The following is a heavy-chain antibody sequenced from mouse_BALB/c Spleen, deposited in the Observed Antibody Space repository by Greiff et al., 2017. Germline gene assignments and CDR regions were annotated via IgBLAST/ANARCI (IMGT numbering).Heavy chain of an antibody. J-gene: IGHJ4*01. CDR3: ASNYEYYYAMDY. V-gene: IGHV1-7*01. CDR2: INPSTGYT. D-gene: IGHD2-4*01. Sequence: QVQLQQSGAELAKPGASVKMSCKASGYTFTSYWMHWVKQRPGQGLEWIGYINPSTGYTEYNQKFKDKATLTADKSSSTAYMQLSSLTSEDSAVYYCASNYEYYYAMDYWGQGTSVTVSS. CDR1: GYTFTSYW.